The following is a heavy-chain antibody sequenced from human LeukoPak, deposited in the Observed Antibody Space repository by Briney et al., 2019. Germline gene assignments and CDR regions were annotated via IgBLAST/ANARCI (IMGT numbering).Heavy chain of an antibody. V-gene: IGHV3-30*02. Sequence: GGSLRLSCAASGFTFSSYGMHWVRQAPGKGLEWVAFIRYDGSNKYYADSVKGRFAISRDNSKNTLYLQMNSLRAEDTAVYYCAKAQTSTAAAGAPIYYWGQGTLVTVSS. D-gene: IGHD6-13*01. CDR2: IRYDGSNK. CDR3: AKAQTSTAAAGAPIYY. CDR1: GFTFSSYG. J-gene: IGHJ4*02.